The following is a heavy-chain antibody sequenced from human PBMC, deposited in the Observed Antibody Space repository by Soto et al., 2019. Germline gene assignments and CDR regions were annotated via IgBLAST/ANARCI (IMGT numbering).Heavy chain of an antibody. V-gene: IGHV5-51*01. CDR3: ARLAQSKPIYYYYGMDV. J-gene: IGHJ6*02. CDR2: IYPGDSDT. CDR1: GYSFTSYW. Sequence: PGDSLKISCKGSGYSFTSYWIGWVRQMPGKGLEWMGIIYPGDSDTRYSPSFQGQVTISADKSISTAYLQWSSLKASDTAMYYCARLAQSKPIYYYYGMDVWGQGTTVTVSS.